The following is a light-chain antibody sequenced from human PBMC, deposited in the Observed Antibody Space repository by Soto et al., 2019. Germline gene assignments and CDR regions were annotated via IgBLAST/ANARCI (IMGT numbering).Light chain of an antibody. V-gene: IGLV3-21*02. CDR3: QVWDSSSDHVV. J-gene: IGLJ2*01. CDR2: DGT. Sequence: SYELTQPPSVSVAPGQTARITCGGNNIETKSVHWYQQRPGQAPVLVVYDGTDRPSGIPERFSGSNSGNTATLTISRVEAGDEADYYCQVWDSSSDHVVFGGGTKVTVL. CDR1: NIETKS.